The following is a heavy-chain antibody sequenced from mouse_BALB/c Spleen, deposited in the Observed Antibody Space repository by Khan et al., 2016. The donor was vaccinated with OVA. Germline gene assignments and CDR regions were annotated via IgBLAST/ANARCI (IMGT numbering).Heavy chain of an antibody. J-gene: IGHJ3*01. Sequence: EVQLQESGPGLVKPSQSLSLTCTVTGYSITSDYAWNWIRQFPGNKLEWMGYISYSGSTSYTPSLKSRISITRDTSKNQFFLQLHSVTTEDSATYYWTGGRTYWGQGTLVTVSA. D-gene: IGHD3-2*01. CDR3: TGGRTY. CDR2: ISYSGST. V-gene: IGHV3-2*02. CDR1: GYSITSDYA.